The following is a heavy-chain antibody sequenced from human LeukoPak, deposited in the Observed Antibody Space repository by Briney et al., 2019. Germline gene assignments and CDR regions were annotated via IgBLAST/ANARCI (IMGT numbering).Heavy chain of an antibody. D-gene: IGHD6-6*01. CDR2: IYYSGST. V-gene: IGHV4-59*01. Sequence: SETLSLTCTVSGGSISSYYWSWIRQPPGKGLDWIGYIYYSGSTNYNPSLKSRVTISVDTSKNQFSLKLSSVTAADTAVYYCARDQFRDSSLWYFDYWGQGTLVTVSS. J-gene: IGHJ4*02. CDR1: GGSISSYY. CDR3: ARDQFRDSSLWYFDY.